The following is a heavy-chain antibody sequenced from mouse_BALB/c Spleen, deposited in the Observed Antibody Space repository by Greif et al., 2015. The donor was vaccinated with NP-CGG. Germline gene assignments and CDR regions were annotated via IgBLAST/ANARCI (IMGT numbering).Heavy chain of an antibody. J-gene: IGHJ2*01. CDR1: GFTFTDYY. CDR3: ARASFDY. V-gene: IGHV7-3*02. Sequence: EVKLMESGGGLVQPGGSLRLSCATSGFTFTDYYMSWVRQPPGKALEWLGFIRNKANGYTTEYSASVKGRFTISRDNSQSILYLQMNTLRAEDSATYYCARASFDYWGQGTTLTVSS. CDR2: IRNKANGYTT.